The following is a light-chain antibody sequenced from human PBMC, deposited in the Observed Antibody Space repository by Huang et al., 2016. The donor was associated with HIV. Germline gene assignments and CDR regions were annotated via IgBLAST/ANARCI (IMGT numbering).Light chain of an antibody. J-gene: IGKJ1*01. CDR2: AAS. V-gene: IGKV1-9*01. Sequence: IQLTQSPSSLSASVGDRVTITCRASEGISSYLAWYQQKSGKAPKFLISAASTLQSVVPSRFSGSGSGTDFTLTISSLQPEDFATYYCQQLNDYPWTFGQGTKVEIK. CDR1: EGISSY. CDR3: QQLNDYPWT.